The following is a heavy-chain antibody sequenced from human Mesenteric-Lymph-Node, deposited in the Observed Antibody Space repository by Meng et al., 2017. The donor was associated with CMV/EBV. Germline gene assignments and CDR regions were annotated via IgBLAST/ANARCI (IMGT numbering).Heavy chain of an antibody. V-gene: IGHV1-69*01. CDR3: ATGGQLNY. CDR2: IITIFGAP. CDR1: GGTFSNYP. Sequence: KVSCKASGGTFSNYPISWVRQVPGQGLEWMGGIITIFGAPNYAQEFQGRVTITADESTSTAYMELSSLRSDDTAMYYCATGGQLNYWGQGTLVTVSS. J-gene: IGHJ4*02. D-gene: IGHD3-10*01.